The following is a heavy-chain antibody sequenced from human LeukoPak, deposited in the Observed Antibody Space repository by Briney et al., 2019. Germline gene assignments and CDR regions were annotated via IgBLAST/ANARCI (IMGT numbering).Heavy chain of an antibody. CDR2: IIPILGIA. Sequence: SVKVSCKASGYTFTSYGISWVRQAPGQGLEWMGRIIPILGIANYAQKFQGRVTITADKSTSTAYMELSSLRSEDTAVYYCASYYNRYFDYWGQGTLVTVSS. J-gene: IGHJ4*02. CDR3: ASYYNRYFDY. V-gene: IGHV1-69*04. D-gene: IGHD3-22*01. CDR1: GYTFTSYG.